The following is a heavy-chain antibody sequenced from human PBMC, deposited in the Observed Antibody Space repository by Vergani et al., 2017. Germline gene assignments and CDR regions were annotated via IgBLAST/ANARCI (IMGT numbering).Heavy chain of an antibody. CDR3: AKGVYCSSTSCYEGRGYYYGMGV. CDR1: GFTFSSYA. D-gene: IGHD2-2*01. V-gene: IGHV3-23*01. CDR2: ISGSGGNT. J-gene: IGHJ6*02. Sequence: EVQLLESGGGLVQPGGSLRLSCEASGFTFSSYAMSWVRQVPGKGLEWVSGISGSGGNTYYANSVKGRFTISRDNSKNTLYLQMNSLRADDTAVYYCAKGVYCSSTSCYEGRGYYYGMGVWGQGTTVTFSS.